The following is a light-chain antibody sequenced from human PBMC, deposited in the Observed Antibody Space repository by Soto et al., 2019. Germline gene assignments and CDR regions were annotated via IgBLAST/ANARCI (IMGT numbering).Light chain of an antibody. J-gene: IGKJ2*01. CDR2: AAS. Sequence: DIQMTQSPSSLSASVGDRVTITCRASQSISSYLNWYQQKPGKAPKLLIYAASSLQSGVLSRFSGSGSGTDFTLTISSLQPEDFATYYCQQSYSNTFGQGTKLEIK. V-gene: IGKV1-39*01. CDR3: QQSYSNT. CDR1: QSISSY.